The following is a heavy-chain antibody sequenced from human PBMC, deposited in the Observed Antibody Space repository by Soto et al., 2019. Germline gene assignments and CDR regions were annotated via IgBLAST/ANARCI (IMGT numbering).Heavy chain of an antibody. CDR2: IYYTGTT. CDR3: ARGRGGTYDAFDI. V-gene: IGHV4-59*01. D-gene: IGHD1-26*01. Sequence: SETLSLTCTVSGDSMSRYFWSWIRQPPGKGLEWIGYIYYTGTTNYNPSLKSRVTILLNTSKNQFSLKVVSLTAADTAFYYCARGRGGTYDAFDIWGQGALVTVSS. CDR1: GDSMSRYF. J-gene: IGHJ3*02.